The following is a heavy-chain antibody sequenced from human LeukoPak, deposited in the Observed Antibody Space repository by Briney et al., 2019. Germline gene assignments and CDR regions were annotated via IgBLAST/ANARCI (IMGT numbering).Heavy chain of an antibody. D-gene: IGHD2-21*02. Sequence: PGGSLRLSCAASGFTFSSYWMSWVRQAPGKGLEWVANIKQDGSEKYYVDSVKGRFTISRDNAKNSLYLQMNSLRAEDTAVYYCARPNCGGDCDYYYYMDVWGKGTTVTVSS. CDR3: ARPNCGGDCDYYYYMDV. CDR1: GFTFSSYW. V-gene: IGHV3-7*01. J-gene: IGHJ6*03. CDR2: IKQDGSEK.